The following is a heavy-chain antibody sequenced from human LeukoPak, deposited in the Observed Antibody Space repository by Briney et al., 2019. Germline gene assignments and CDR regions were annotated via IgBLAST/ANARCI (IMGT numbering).Heavy chain of an antibody. CDR1: GFTFSDYY. CDR3: AKDPLYYDFWSGYYTGMDYFDY. D-gene: IGHD3-3*01. Sequence: GSLRLSCAASGFTFSDYYMSWVRQAPGKGLEWVSAISGSGGSTYYADSVKGRFTISRDNSKNTLYLQMNSLRAEDTAVYYCAKDPLYYDFWSGYYTGMDYFDYWGQGTLVTVSS. J-gene: IGHJ4*02. V-gene: IGHV3-23*01. CDR2: ISGSGGST.